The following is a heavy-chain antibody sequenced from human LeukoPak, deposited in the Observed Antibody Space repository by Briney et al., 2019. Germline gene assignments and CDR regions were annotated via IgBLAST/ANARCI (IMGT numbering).Heavy chain of an antibody. D-gene: IGHD3-22*01. J-gene: IGHJ3*02. CDR1: GFTFSNYW. CDR2: INSDARST. V-gene: IGHV3-74*01. CDR3: PRYYYDSSGYYALAFDI. Sequence: AGGSLRLSCAASGFTFSNYWMHWVRQAPGKGLVWVSRINSDARSTSYADSVKGRFTISRDNAKNTLYLQMNSLRAEDTAVYYCPRYYYDSSGYYALAFDIWGQGTMVTVSS.